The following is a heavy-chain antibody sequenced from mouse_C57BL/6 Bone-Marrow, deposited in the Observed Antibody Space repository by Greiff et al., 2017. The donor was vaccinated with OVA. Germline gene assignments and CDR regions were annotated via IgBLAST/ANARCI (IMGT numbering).Heavy chain of an antibody. CDR1: GFSLTSYG. V-gene: IGHV2-6*01. Sequence: VKLMESGPGLVAPSQSLSITCTVSGFSLTSYGVDWVRQSPGKGLEWLGVIWGVGSTNYNSALKSRLSISKDNSKSQVFLKMNSLQTDDTAMYYCASGNYYGSSYVAYWGQGTLVTVSA. CDR3: ASGNYYGSSYVAY. D-gene: IGHD1-1*01. J-gene: IGHJ3*01. CDR2: IWGVGST.